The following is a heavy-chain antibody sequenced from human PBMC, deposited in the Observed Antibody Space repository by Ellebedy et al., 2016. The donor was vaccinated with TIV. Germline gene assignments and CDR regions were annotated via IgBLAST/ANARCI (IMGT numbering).Heavy chain of an antibody. V-gene: IGHV3-23*01. D-gene: IGHD3-3*01. CDR3: AATIFRVVILGGYFDY. CDR1: GFTFSSHA. J-gene: IGHJ4*02. CDR2: ISGSGGST. Sequence: GGSLRLSXAASGFTFSSHAMSWVRQAPGKGLEWVSAISGSGGSTYYADSVKGRFTISRDNSKNTLYLQMNSLRAEDTAVYYCAATIFRVVILGGYFDYWGQGTLVTVSS.